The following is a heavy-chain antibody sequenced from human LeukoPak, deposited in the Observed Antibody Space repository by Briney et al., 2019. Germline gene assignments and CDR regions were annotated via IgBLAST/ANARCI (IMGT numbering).Heavy chain of an antibody. J-gene: IGHJ4*02. Sequence: PSETLSLTCTVSGGSISSSTYYWGWIRQPPGMGLEWIGTFYYSGNTCYNSSLKSRLTISVDTSKNQFSLKLSSVTVADTAVYYCARHPGYSYAIDYWGQGTLVTVSS. CDR2: FYYSGNT. CDR1: GGSISSSTYY. D-gene: IGHD5-18*01. CDR3: ARHPGYSYAIDY. V-gene: IGHV4-39*01.